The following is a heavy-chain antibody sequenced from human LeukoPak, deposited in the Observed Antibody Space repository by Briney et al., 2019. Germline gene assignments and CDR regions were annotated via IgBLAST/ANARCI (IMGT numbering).Heavy chain of an antibody. CDR3: ARNDYGDYGFDY. J-gene: IGHJ4*02. CDR1: GFTFSRHS. D-gene: IGHD4-17*01. V-gene: IGHV3-48*01. CDR2: IAENSNQI. Sequence: GGSLRLSCAASGFTFSRHSMHWVRQAPGKGLEWVSFIAENSNQIDYADSVKGRFTISRDNAKKSFYLQMNSLRAEDTAVYYCARNDYGDYGFDYWGQGTLVTVSS.